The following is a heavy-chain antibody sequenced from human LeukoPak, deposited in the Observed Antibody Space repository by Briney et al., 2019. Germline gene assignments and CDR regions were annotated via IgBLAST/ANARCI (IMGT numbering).Heavy chain of an antibody. CDR2: ISSSSSYT. D-gene: IGHD6-13*01. J-gene: IGHJ4*02. CDR1: GFTFSDYY. CDR3: ARERGYSSSWHRLDY. Sequence: PGGSLRLSCAASGFTFSDYYMSWIRQAPGKGLEWVSYISSSSSYTNYADSVKGRFTISRDNAKNSLYLQMNSLRAEDTAVCYCARERGYSSSWHRLDYWGQGTLVTVSS. V-gene: IGHV3-11*06.